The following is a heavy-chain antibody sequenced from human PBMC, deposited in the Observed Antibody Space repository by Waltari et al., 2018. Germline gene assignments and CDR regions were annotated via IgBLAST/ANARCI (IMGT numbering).Heavy chain of an antibody. CDR1: GGSISSSSYY. Sequence: QLQLQESGTGLVKPSETLSLTCTVSGGSISSSSYYWGWIRQPPGKGLEWIGSIYYSGSTYYNPSLKSRVTISVDTSKNQFSLKLSSVTAADTAVYYCASLSITGTNFDYWGQGTLVTVSS. V-gene: IGHV4-39*01. CDR3: ASLSITGTNFDY. D-gene: IGHD1-20*01. J-gene: IGHJ4*02. CDR2: IYYSGST.